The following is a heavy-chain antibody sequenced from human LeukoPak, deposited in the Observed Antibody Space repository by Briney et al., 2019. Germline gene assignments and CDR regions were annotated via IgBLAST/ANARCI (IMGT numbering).Heavy chain of an antibody. D-gene: IGHD2-15*01. J-gene: IGHJ6*03. CDR3: ARVSSLAAWYVYYYYYMDV. V-gene: IGHV1-69*13. Sequence: SVKVSCKASGGTFSSYAISWVRQAPGQGLEWMGGIIPIFGTANYAQKFQGRVTITADESTSTAYMELSSLRSEDTAVYYCARVSSLAAWYVYYYYYMDVWGKGATVTVSS. CDR2: IIPIFGTA. CDR1: GGTFSSYA.